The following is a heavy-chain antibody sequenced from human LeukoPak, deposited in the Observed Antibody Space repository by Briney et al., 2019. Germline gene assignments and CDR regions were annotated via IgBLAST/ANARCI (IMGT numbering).Heavy chain of an antibody. J-gene: IGHJ4*02. D-gene: IGHD6-6*01. V-gene: IGHV4-4*07. CDR2: IYTSGSS. Sequence: PSETVSHTCTVSGGSISSYYWSWIRQPAGKGLEWIGRIYTSGSSNSNPSLKSRVTISVDKSKNQFSLKLSSVTAADTAVYYCARDTSSIFDYWGQGTLVTVSS. CDR1: GGSISSYY. CDR3: ARDTSSIFDY.